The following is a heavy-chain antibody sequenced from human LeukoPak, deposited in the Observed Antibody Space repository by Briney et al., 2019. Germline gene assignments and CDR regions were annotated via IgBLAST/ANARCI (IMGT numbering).Heavy chain of an antibody. V-gene: IGHV4-59*12. Sequence: SETLSLTCTVSGGSISTYYWSWIRQPPAKGLEWIGYIYYSGITNYNPSLKGRVTISVDTSKNQFCLKLSSVTAADTAVYYCARGSRRYCSSTSCRNWFDPWGQGTLVTVSS. CDR1: GGSISTYY. CDR2: IYYSGIT. CDR3: ARGSRRYCSSTSCRNWFDP. J-gene: IGHJ5*02. D-gene: IGHD2-2*01.